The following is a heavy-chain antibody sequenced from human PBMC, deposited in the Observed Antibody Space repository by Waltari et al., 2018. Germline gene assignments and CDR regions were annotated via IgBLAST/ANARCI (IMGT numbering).Heavy chain of an antibody. V-gene: IGHV1-69*08. J-gene: IGHJ4*02. CDR1: GGTFSSYA. D-gene: IGHD6-19*01. Sequence: QVQLVQSGAEVQKPGSSVKVSCKASGGTFSSYAISWVRQAPGQGLEWMGRIIPILGTANYAQKFQGRVTMTADKSTSTAYMELGSLRSEDTAGYYCARAEYSSGWYSNWGQGTLVTVSS. CDR2: IIPILGTA. CDR3: ARAEYSSGWYSN.